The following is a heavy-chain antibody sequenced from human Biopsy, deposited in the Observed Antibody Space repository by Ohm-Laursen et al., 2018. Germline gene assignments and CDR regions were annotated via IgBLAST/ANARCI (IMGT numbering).Heavy chain of an antibody. CDR3: ARGSNDFGGLYFPR. J-gene: IGHJ4*02. CDR2: ISYTGYT. Sequence: SDTLSLTWTVSGGSLTGHYWSWIRQPPGKGLEWIGHISYTGYTSYNASLKSRVTISVDTSRNHFSLRLSSLTAADTAVYYCARGSNDFGGLYFPRWGQGTLLTVSS. V-gene: IGHV4-59*11. D-gene: IGHD4-23*01. CDR1: GGSLTGHY.